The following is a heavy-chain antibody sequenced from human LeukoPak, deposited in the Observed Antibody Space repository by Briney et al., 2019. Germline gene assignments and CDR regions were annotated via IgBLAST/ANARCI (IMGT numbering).Heavy chain of an antibody. D-gene: IGHD2-2*02. Sequence: GGSLRLSCVASGFTFSSYGMHWVRQAPGKGLEWVAVISYGGSNKYYADSVKGRFTISRDNSKNTLYLQMNSLRAEDTAVYYCAKDLIVVVPAAITYTGPYYYYGMDVWGQGTTVTVSS. CDR1: GFTFSSYG. CDR2: ISYGGSNK. V-gene: IGHV3-30*18. J-gene: IGHJ6*02. CDR3: AKDLIVVVPAAITYTGPYYYYGMDV.